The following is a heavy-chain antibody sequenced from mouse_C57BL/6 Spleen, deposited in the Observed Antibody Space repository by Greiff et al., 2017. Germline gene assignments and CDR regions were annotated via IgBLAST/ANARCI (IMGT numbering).Heavy chain of an antibody. CDR1: GHTFTSYW. D-gene: IGHD2-4*01. Sequence: QVQLQQPGAELVKPGASVKLSCKASGHTFTSYWMHWVKQRPGRGLEWIGRIDPNSGGTKYNEKFKSKATLTVDKPSSTAYMQLSSLTSEDSAVYYCARSRRIYYDYDESYFDVWGTGTTVTVSS. CDR3: ARSRRIYYDYDESYFDV. V-gene: IGHV1-72*01. CDR2: IDPNSGGT. J-gene: IGHJ1*03.